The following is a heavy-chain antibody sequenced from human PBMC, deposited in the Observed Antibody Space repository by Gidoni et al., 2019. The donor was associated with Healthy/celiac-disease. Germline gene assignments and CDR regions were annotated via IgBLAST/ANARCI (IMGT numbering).Heavy chain of an antibody. CDR3: ARVKDSGYYDSSGYDYLLTYYFDY. D-gene: IGHD3-22*01. Sequence: QVQRRESGPGLVKPSETLSLTCTVSGGSISRYYGRWIRPTPCKRLEWIGFFYYSGSTTYNPSLKRRVTISVDTSKNQFSLKLSSVTAADMAVYYCARVKDSGYYDSSGYDYLLTYYFDYWGQGTLVTVSS. CDR1: GGSISRYY. J-gene: IGHJ4*02. V-gene: IGHV4-59*01. CDR2: FYYSGST.